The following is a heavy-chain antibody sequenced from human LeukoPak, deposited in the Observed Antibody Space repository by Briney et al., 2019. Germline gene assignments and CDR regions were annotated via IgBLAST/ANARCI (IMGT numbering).Heavy chain of an antibody. CDR1: GGSISNYY. D-gene: IGHD1-20*01. J-gene: IGHJ3*02. CDR3: VRSNWNDAGGAFDI. Sequence: PSETLSLTCSISGGSISNYYWTWIRQSPGTGLEWIGYIHFGGSTKYNPSLKSPATISIDTSRTQFSLRLSSVTAADTAVYYCVRSNWNDAGGAFDIWGQGTMVTVSS. CDR2: IHFGGST. V-gene: IGHV4-59*01.